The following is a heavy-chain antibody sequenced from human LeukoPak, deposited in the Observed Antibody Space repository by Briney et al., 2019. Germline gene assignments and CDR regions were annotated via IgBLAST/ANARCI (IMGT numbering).Heavy chain of an antibody. CDR2: AYYSGST. CDR3: ARNSALATSRSWFTP. CDR1: DGSIRNYY. Sequence: SETLSLTCSGLDGSIRNYYGCWIRQPPGKGLEWIGYAYYSGSTTYNPSLESRVTISVDTSKNQCSLKLTAVTAADTAVYYCARNSALATSRSWFTPCSQGTLVTVSS. J-gene: IGHJ5*02. D-gene: IGHD3-3*02. V-gene: IGHV4-59*08.